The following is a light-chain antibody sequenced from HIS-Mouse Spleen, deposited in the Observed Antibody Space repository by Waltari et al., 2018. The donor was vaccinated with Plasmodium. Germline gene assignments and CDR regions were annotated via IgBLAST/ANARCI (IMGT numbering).Light chain of an antibody. CDR2: EDS. J-gene: IGLJ3*02. V-gene: IGLV3-10*01. Sequence: SYELTQPPSVSVSPGQTARITCPGDALAKKYAYWYQQKSGQAPVLVIYEDSKQPSGIPERFSGSSSGTMATLTISGAQVEDEADYYCYSTDSSGNHRVFGGGTKLTVL. CDR1: ALAKKY. CDR3: YSTDSSGNHRV.